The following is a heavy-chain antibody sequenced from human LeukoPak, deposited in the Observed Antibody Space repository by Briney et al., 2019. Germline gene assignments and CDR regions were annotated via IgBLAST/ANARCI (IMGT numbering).Heavy chain of an antibody. CDR3: SVAGLESGMDV. CDR1: GYTLTELS. CDR2: FDPEDGET. J-gene: IGHJ6*02. Sequence: ASVKVSCKVSGYTLTELSMHWVRQAPGKGLEWMGGFDPEDGETIYAQKFQGRVTMTEDTSTDTAYMGLSSLRSEDTAVYYCSVAGLESGMDVWGQGTTVTVSS. V-gene: IGHV1-24*01. D-gene: IGHD6-19*01.